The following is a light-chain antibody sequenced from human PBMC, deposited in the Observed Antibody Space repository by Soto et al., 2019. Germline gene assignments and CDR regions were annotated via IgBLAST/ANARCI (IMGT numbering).Light chain of an antibody. V-gene: IGKV1-5*01. CDR3: QHRDT. J-gene: IGKJ2*01. CDR1: QSISSW. Sequence: DIHMTKSPSTLSASVGDRVTITCRASQSISSWLAWYQQKPGKAPKLLIYDASSLESGVPSRFSGSGSGTEFTLTISSLQPDDFATYYCQHRDTFGQGTKLEIK. CDR2: DAS.